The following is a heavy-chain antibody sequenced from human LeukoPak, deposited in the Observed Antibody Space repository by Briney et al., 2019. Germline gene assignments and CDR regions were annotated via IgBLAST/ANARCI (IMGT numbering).Heavy chain of an antibody. CDR3: ARGAAAAGTMDY. Sequence: GGSLRLSCAASGFTFSSYDMHWVRQATGKGLEWVSAIGTAGDTYYPGSVKGRFTISRENAKNSLYLQMNSLRAGDTAVCYCARGAAAAGTMDYWGQGTLVTVSS. CDR2: IGTAGDT. J-gene: IGHJ4*02. V-gene: IGHV3-13*01. D-gene: IGHD6-13*01. CDR1: GFTFSSYD.